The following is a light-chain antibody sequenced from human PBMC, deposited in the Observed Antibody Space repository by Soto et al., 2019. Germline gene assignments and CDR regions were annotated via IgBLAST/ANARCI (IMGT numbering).Light chain of an antibody. V-gene: IGLV1-47*01. CDR3: SSYAGSNNPPYV. J-gene: IGLJ1*01. CDR2: RSN. CDR1: SSNVGGNH. Sequence: QSVLTQPPSVSGTPGQKFTIPCSGSSSNVGGNHVYWYQQLPGKAPTLLIYRSNQRPPGVPDRFSGSKSGTSASLAISGLRSEDEADYYCSSYAGSNNPPYVFGTGTKLTVL.